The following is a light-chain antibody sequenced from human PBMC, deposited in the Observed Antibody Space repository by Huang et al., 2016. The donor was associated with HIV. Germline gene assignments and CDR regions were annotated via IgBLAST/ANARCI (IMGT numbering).Light chain of an antibody. J-gene: IGKJ4*01. CDR2: GAS. CDR1: QSVSTN. CDR3: QQYNNWPPLT. V-gene: IGKV3-15*01. Sequence: EIVMTQSPVTLSVSPGESATLSCRASQSVSTNLAWYQQKPGQSPRPRIHGASTRATGIPARFTLTISSQQYEDSAVYYCQQYNNWPPLTFGGGTKVEIK.